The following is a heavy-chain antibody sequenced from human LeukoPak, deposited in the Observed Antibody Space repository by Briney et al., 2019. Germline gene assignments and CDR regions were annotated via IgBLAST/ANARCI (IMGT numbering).Heavy chain of an antibody. J-gene: IGHJ6*03. D-gene: IGHD6-6*01. CDR1: GGSFSGYY. CDR2: INHSGST. V-gene: IGHV4-34*01. CDR3: ARSGDSSSSRRYYYYYYMDV. Sequence: SETLSLTCAVYGGSFSGYYWSWIRQPPGKGLEWIGEINHSGSTNYNPSLNSRVTISVDTSKNQFSLQLSSVTAADTAVYYCARSGDSSSSRRYYYYYYMDVWGKGTTVTVSS.